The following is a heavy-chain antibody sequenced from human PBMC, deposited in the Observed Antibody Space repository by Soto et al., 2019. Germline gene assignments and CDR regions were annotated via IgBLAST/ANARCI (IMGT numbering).Heavy chain of an antibody. D-gene: IGHD6-6*01. Sequence: GESLKISCKASGYSFISYWISWVRQMPGKGLEWMGRIDPTDSYTNYSPSFQGHVTISADKSISTAYLQWSSLKASDTAMYYCARRVRSSDAFDIWGQGTMVTVSS. CDR1: GYSFISYW. J-gene: IGHJ3*02. CDR3: ARRVRSSDAFDI. V-gene: IGHV5-10-1*01. CDR2: IDPTDSYT.